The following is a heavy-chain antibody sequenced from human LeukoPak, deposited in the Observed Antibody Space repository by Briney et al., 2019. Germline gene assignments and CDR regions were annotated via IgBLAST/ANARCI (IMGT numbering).Heavy chain of an antibody. CDR3: ATRTKRITMVRGVIPMPDY. D-gene: IGHD3-10*01. Sequence: ASVKVSCKASGYTFTSYGISWVRQAPGQGLEWMGWISAYNGNTNYAQKLQGRVTMTTDTSTSTAYMELSSLRSEDTAVYYCATRTKRITMVRGVIPMPDYWGQGTLVTVSS. J-gene: IGHJ4*02. CDR2: ISAYNGNT. CDR1: GYTFTSYG. V-gene: IGHV1-18*01.